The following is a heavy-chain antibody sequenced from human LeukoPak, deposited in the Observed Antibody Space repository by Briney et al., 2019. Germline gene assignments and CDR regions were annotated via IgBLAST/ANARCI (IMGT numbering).Heavy chain of an antibody. J-gene: IGHJ6*02. Sequence: GGPLRLSCAPSEFTFSEYYIPWIRQAPGKGLEWISYISSGAHTIYYADSVKGRFTISRDNAKNSLYLQMNSLRVEDTAVYYCARDRYNMDVWGQGTTVSVS. CDR2: ISSGAHTI. CDR3: ARDRYNMDV. D-gene: IGHD5-24*01. CDR1: EFTFSEYY. V-gene: IGHV3-11*01.